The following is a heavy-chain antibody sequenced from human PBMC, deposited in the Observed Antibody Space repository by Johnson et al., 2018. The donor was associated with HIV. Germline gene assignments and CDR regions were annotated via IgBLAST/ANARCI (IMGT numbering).Heavy chain of an antibody. CDR2: IKQDGSEK. CDR3: ARKGEALDI. Sequence: VQLVESGGGLVQPGRSLKLSCAASGFTFDDYAMHWVRQTPGKGLEWVANIKQDGSEKYYVDSVKGRFTISRDNAKNSLYLQMNSLRAEDTAVYYCARKGEALDIWGQGTKVTVSA. D-gene: IGHD3-10*01. CDR1: GFTFDDYA. V-gene: IGHV3-7*01. J-gene: IGHJ3*02.